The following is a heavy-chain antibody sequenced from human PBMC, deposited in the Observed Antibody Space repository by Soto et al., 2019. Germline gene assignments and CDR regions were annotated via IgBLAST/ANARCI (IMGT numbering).Heavy chain of an antibody. Sequence: PSETLSLTCTVSGGPISTYSWTWIRQPPGKAMEWIGYIYDYGSSYYNPSFESRVAFSVDTSKNQLSLDVTSVTAADTAVYYCARVRTSLDLYYYYMDVWGQGTTVTVSS. CDR2: IYDYGSS. J-gene: IGHJ6*03. CDR1: GGPISTYS. CDR3: ARVRTSLDLYYYYMDV. D-gene: IGHD2-2*01. V-gene: IGHV4-59*08.